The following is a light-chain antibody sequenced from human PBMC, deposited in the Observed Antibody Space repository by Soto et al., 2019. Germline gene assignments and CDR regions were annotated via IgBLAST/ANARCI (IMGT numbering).Light chain of an antibody. Sequence: ELVLTRSPCTLSLSPGESAALSCRSSQPVSSNFLAWYQQKPGQAPRLLIYGVSSRASGIPDRFFGSGSGTDFTLTINRLEPEDFAVYYCQQYANSPITFGQGTRLEIK. J-gene: IGKJ5*01. V-gene: IGKV3-20*01. CDR3: QQYANSPIT. CDR1: QPVSSNF. CDR2: GVS.